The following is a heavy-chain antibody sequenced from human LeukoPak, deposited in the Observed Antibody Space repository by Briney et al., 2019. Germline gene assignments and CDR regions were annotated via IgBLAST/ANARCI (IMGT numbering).Heavy chain of an antibody. Sequence: GASVKVSCKASGYTFTGYYMHWVRQAPGQGLEWMGWINPNSGGTNYAQKFQGRVTMTKDTSISTAYMELSRLRSDDTAVYYCARAPSDIVVVPAAKLSDYGMDVWGQGTTVTVSS. CDR1: GYTFTGYY. V-gene: IGHV1-2*02. J-gene: IGHJ6*02. CDR2: INPNSGGT. D-gene: IGHD2-2*01. CDR3: ARAPSDIVVVPAAKLSDYGMDV.